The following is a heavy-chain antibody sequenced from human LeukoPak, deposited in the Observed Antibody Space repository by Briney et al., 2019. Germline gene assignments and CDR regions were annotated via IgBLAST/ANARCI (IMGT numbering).Heavy chain of an antibody. V-gene: IGHV3-33*06. CDR3: GKDVTTGTLALDY. D-gene: IGHD1-1*01. CDR1: GFTFSSWG. Sequence: PGRSLRLSCAASGFTFSSWGMRWVRQAPGKGLEWVAVIWYDGSNKYYADSVKGRFTISRDNSKNTLYLQMSSLRAEDTAVYYCGKDVTTGTLALDYWGQGTLVTVSS. CDR2: IWYDGSNK. J-gene: IGHJ4*02.